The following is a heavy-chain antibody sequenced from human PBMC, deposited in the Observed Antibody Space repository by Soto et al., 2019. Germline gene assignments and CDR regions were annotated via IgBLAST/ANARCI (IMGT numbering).Heavy chain of an antibody. CDR3: ARDGAVAGDYYYYGMDV. J-gene: IGHJ6*02. Sequence: GASVKVSCKASGGTFSSYAISCVRQAPGQGLEWMGGIIPIFGTANYAQKFQGRVTITADESTSTAYMELSSLRSEDTAVYYCARDGAVAGDYYYYGMDVWGQGTTVTVSS. CDR1: GGTFSSYA. CDR2: IIPIFGTA. V-gene: IGHV1-69*13. D-gene: IGHD6-19*01.